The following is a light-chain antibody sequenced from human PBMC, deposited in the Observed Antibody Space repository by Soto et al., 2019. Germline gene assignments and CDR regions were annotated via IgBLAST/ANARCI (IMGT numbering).Light chain of an antibody. CDR2: GAS. CDR1: QSVSSN. Sequence: EIVMTQSPATLSVSPGERATLSCRASQSVSSNLAWYQKKPGQAPRLLIYGASTRATGVPARLSGSGSGTEFTLTISSLQSEDFAVYFCQQHDNWPRTFGQGTKVEVK. J-gene: IGKJ1*01. V-gene: IGKV3-15*01. CDR3: QQHDNWPRT.